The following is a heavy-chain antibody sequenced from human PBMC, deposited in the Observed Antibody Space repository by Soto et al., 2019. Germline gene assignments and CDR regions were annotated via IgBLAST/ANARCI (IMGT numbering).Heavy chain of an antibody. Sequence: GASVKVSCKASGYTFTSYGISWVRQAPGQGLEWMGWISAYNGNTNYAQKLQGRVTMTTDTSTSTAYMELRSLRSDDTAVYYCARGTGNYDIWSGYGYVFDIWGQGTMVTVSS. CDR2: ISAYNGNT. CDR1: GYTFTSYG. CDR3: ARGTGNYDIWSGYGYVFDI. V-gene: IGHV1-18*01. J-gene: IGHJ3*02. D-gene: IGHD3-3*01.